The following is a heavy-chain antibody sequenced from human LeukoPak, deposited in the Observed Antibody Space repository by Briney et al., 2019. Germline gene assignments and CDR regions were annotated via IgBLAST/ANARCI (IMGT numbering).Heavy chain of an antibody. Sequence: GRSLRLSCAASGFTFDDYAMHWVRQAPGKGLEWVSGISWNSGSIGYADSVKGRFTISRDNAKNSLYLQMNSLRAEDTALYYCAKARGYSGYDGLDYWGQGTLVTVSS. CDR3: AKARGYSGYDGLDY. V-gene: IGHV3-9*01. CDR2: ISWNSGSI. J-gene: IGHJ4*02. D-gene: IGHD5-12*01. CDR1: GFTFDDYA.